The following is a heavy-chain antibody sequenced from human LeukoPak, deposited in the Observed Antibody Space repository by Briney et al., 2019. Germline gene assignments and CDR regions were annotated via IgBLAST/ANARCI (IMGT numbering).Heavy chain of an antibody. CDR1: GRSFSGDY. Sequence: PSETLSLTCTVYGRSFSGDYWTWIRQPPGRGLEWIGEINHSGSTNYNPSLKSRVTISVDTSKNQFSLKLSSVTAADTAVYYCARTQWLVSGFDYWGQGTLVTVSS. CDR2: INHSGST. J-gene: IGHJ4*02. D-gene: IGHD6-19*01. V-gene: IGHV4-34*01. CDR3: ARTQWLVSGFDY.